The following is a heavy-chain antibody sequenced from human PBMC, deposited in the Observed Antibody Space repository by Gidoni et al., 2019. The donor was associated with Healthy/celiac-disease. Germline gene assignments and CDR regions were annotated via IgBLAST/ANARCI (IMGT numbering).Heavy chain of an antibody. CDR1: GGSISSYY. CDR3: ARHNGYSGWFDP. D-gene: IGHD2-15*01. J-gene: IGHJ5*02. CDR2: IYYSGST. Sequence: QVQLQESGPGLVKPPETLSLTCTVSGGSISSYYWSWIRQPPGKGLEWIGYIYYSGSTNYNPSLKSRVTISVDTSKNQFSLKLSSVTAADTAVYYCARHNGYSGWFDPWGQGTLVTVSS. V-gene: IGHV4-59*08.